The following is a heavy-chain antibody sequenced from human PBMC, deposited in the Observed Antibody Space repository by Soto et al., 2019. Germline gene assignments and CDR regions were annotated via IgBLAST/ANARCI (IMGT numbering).Heavy chain of an antibody. CDR3: ARAEHHRVGVCSVGDD. CDR2: ISYDGSNI. Sequence: QVQLVESGGGVVQPGRSLRLSCAASGFTFSSYGMHWVRQAPGKGLEWVAAISYDGSNIYYTDSVKGRFTISRDNSKHXLYLRMSGLTAEHTAVYFGARAEHHRVGVCSVGDDWGQGTRVIASS. CDR1: GFTFSSYG. V-gene: IGHV3-30*03. D-gene: IGHD2-21*02. J-gene: IGHJ4*02.